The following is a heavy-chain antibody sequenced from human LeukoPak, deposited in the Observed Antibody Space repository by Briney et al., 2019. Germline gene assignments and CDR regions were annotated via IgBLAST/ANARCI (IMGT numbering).Heavy chain of an antibody. Sequence: PSETLSLTCTVSGGSVTRCAYSWTWIRQPVGRGREWIGRIYTSGDTKYNPSRKRRVTISVGASNNQFSLKLSSVTDPETALYYCASGDYGAGSPVLRSWGHGTLAIVSS. V-gene: IGHV4-61*02. CDR1: GGSVTRCAYS. CDR2: IYTSGDT. D-gene: IGHD3-10*01. J-gene: IGHJ4*01. CDR3: ASGDYGAGSPVLRS.